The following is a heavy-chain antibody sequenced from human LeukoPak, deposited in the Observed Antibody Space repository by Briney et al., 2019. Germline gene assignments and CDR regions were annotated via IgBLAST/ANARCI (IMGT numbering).Heavy chain of an antibody. V-gene: IGHV3-15*01. CDR1: GFTFSSYT. J-gene: IGHJ4*02. CDR2: IKSKTDGGTT. D-gene: IGHD3-22*01. Sequence: KTGGSLRLSCAASGFTFSSYTMNWVRQAPGKGLEWVGRIKSKTDGGTTDYAAPVKGRFIISRDDSKNTLYLQMNSLKIEDTAVYYCTTEATLIWDWGQGTLVTVSS. CDR3: TTEATLIWD.